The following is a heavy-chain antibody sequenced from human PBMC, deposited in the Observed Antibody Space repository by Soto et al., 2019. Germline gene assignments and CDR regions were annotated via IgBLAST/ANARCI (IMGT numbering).Heavy chain of an antibody. CDR1: GVPFSSYG. V-gene: IGHV3-33*01. Sequence: GGSLRLSCAASGVPFSSYGMHWVRQAPGKGLEWVAVIWYDGSNKYYADSVKGRFTISRDNSKNTLYLQMNSLRAEDTAVYYCARDKRYSSSWYDTIYYYYGMDVWGQGTTVTVSS. CDR2: IWYDGSNK. J-gene: IGHJ6*02. D-gene: IGHD6-13*01. CDR3: ARDKRYSSSWYDTIYYYYGMDV.